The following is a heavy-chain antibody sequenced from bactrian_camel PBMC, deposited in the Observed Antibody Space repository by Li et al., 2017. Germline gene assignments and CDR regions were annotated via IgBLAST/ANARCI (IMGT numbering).Heavy chain of an antibody. CDR3: AAEASHGDSWVTFGY. J-gene: IGHJ6*01. D-gene: IGHD6*01. CDR1: GLSFSSYT. V-gene: IGHV3S30*01. CDR2: IYPRGGST. Sequence: SLRLSCAASGLSFSSYTMSWVRQAPGKGLEWVSSIYPRGGSTYYADSVKGRFTISKDNAKNTLYLQVNSLSPEDTAVYYCAAEASHGDSWVTFGYWGQGTQVTVS.